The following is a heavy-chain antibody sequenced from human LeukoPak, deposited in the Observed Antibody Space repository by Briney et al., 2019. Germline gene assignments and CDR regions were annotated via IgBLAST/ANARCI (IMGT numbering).Heavy chain of an antibody. CDR1: GGSFSGYY. CDR2: INHSGST. V-gene: IGHV4-34*01. J-gene: IGHJ5*02. D-gene: IGHD2-2*01. CDR3: VRGGDIVVVPAAPRGYNWFDP. Sequence: SETLSLTCAVYGGSFSGYYWSWIRQPLGKGLEWIGEINHSGSTNYNPSLKSRVTISVDTSKNQFSLKLSSVTAADTAVYYCVRGGDIVVVPAAPRGYNWFDPWGQGTLVTVSS.